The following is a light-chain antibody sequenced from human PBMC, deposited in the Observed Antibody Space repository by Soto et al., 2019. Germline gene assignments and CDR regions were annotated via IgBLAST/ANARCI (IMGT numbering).Light chain of an antibody. CDR2: DVS. CDR3: SSYTSSSTLSTYV. Sequence: QSVLTQPASVSGSPGQSITISCTGTSSDVGGYNYVSWYQHHPGKASNFLIYDVSNRPSGVSNRFSGSKSGNTASPIISGLQAEDEADYYCSSYTSSSTLSTYVFGTGTKVTVL. V-gene: IGLV2-14*03. J-gene: IGLJ1*01. CDR1: SSDVGGYNY.